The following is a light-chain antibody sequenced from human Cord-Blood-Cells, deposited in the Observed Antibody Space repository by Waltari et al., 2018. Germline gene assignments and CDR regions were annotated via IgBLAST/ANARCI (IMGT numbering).Light chain of an antibody. Sequence: QSALTQPASVSGSPGQSITISCTGTSSDVGSYNLVSWYQQHPDKAPKLMIYEGSKRPSGVSNRFSGSKSGNTASLTISGLQAEDEADYCCCSYAGSSTDWVFGGGTKLTVL. V-gene: IGLV2-23*01. CDR3: CSYAGSSTDWV. CDR1: SSDVGSYNL. CDR2: EGS. J-gene: IGLJ3*02.